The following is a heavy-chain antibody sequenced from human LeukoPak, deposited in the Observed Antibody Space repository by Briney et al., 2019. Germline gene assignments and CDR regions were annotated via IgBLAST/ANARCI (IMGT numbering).Heavy chain of an antibody. CDR3: ARDLYQWLPSTRPRDYHYYMDV. Sequence: GASVTLSCKASGYTFTGYYIHWVRQAPGQGHEYMGWINPKSVGTNYAQKFQGRVTMTRDTSISTAYMELSRLRSDDTAVYYCARDLYQWLPSTRPRDYHYYMDVWGEGTTVSVSS. D-gene: IGHD6-19*01. J-gene: IGHJ6*03. CDR2: INPKSVGT. CDR1: GYTFTGYY. V-gene: IGHV1-2*02.